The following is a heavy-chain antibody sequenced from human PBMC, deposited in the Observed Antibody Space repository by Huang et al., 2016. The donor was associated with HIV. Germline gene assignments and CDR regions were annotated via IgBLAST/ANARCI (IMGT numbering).Heavy chain of an antibody. J-gene: IGHJ4*02. D-gene: IGHD3-10*01. Sequence: QVRLEQWGPNLLKPSDTLSLKCAVYGGSFSDYFWIWIRQSPVKGRGWIGEVNLRGRPTHNPSLRSRVSMSVDSSKNQFYLNLTSVTAADTVVYFCARPKMTATPSDSSWSYFDFWGRGTPVTVSS. V-gene: IGHV4-34*01. CDR2: VNLRGRP. CDR3: ARPKMTATPSDSSWSYFDF. CDR1: GGSFSDYF.